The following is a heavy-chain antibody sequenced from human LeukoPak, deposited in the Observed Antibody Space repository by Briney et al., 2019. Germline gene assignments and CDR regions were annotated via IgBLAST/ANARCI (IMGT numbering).Heavy chain of an antibody. CDR2: INPNSGGT. V-gene: IGHV1-2*02. Sequence: ASAKVSCKASGYTFTGYYMHWVRQAPGQGLEWMGWINPNSGGTNYAQKFQGRVTMTRDTSISTAYMELSRLRSDDTAVYYCARASAYYDSSGRDAFDIWGQGTMVTVSS. D-gene: IGHD3-22*01. CDR3: ARASAYYDSSGRDAFDI. J-gene: IGHJ3*02. CDR1: GYTFTGYY.